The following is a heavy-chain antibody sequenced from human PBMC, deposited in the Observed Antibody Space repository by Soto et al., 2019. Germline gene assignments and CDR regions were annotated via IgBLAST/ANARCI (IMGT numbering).Heavy chain of an antibody. CDR1: GGSISSSSYY. D-gene: IGHD3-16*02. CDR3: AIQIGGSYREMYFDY. Sequence: SETLSLTCTVSGGSISSSSYYWGWIRQPPGKGLEWIGSIYYSGSTYYNPSLKSRVTISVDTSKNQFSLKLSSVTAADTAVYYCAIQIGGSYREMYFDYWGQGTLVTVSS. J-gene: IGHJ4*02. CDR2: IYYSGST. V-gene: IGHV4-39*01.